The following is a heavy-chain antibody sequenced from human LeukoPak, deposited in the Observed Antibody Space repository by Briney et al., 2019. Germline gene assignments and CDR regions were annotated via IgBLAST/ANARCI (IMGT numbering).Heavy chain of an antibody. CDR1: GGSFSGYY. V-gene: IGHV4-34*01. D-gene: IGHD1-26*01. Sequence: NSSGTLSLTCAVYGGSFSGYYWSWIRQPPGKGLEWIGEINHSGSTNYNPSLKSRVTISVDTSKNQFSLKLSSVTAADTAVYYCARGGGAWMVDYWGQGTLVTVSS. CDR2: INHSGST. J-gene: IGHJ4*02. CDR3: ARGGGAWMVDY.